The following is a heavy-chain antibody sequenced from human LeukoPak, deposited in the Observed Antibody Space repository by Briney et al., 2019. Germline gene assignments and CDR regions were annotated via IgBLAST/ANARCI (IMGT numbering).Heavy chain of an antibody. CDR3: TTEGAFDI. CDR2: INTDGSST. J-gene: IGHJ3*02. Sequence: PGGSLRLSCAASGFTFSSYRMHWVRQAPGKGLVWVSRINTDGSSTSYADSVKGRFTISRDNAKNTLYLQMNSLKTEDTAVYYCTTEGAFDIWGQGTMVTVSS. V-gene: IGHV3-74*01. CDR1: GFTFSSYR.